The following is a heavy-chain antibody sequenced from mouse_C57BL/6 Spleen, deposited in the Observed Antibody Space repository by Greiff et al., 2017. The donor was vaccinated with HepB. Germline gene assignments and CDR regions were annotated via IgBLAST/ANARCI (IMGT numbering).Heavy chain of an antibody. D-gene: IGHD2-10*02. CDR3: AKNLDYYAMDY. V-gene: IGHV2-5*01. CDR2: IWRGGST. Sequence: VKVVESGPGLVQPSQSLSITCTVSGFSLTSYGVHWVRQSPGKGLEWLGVIWRGGSTDYNAAFMSRLSITKDNSKSQVFFKMNSLQADDTAIYYCAKNLDYYAMDYWGQGTSVTVSS. CDR1: GFSLTSYG. J-gene: IGHJ4*01.